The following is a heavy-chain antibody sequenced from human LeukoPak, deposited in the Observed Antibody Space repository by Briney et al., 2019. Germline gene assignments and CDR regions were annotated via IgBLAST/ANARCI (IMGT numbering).Heavy chain of an antibody. CDR3: ARRGGDSSGNFDY. CDR1: GGSISSYY. J-gene: IGHJ4*02. D-gene: IGHD3-22*01. V-gene: IGHV4-59*08. Sequence: KPSETLSLTCTVSGGSISSYYWGWIRQPPGKGLEWIGYIYYSEGTNYNPSLKSRVTISVDTSKKQFSLRLSSVTAADTAVYYCARRGGDSSGNFDYWGQGTLVTVSS. CDR2: IYYSEGT.